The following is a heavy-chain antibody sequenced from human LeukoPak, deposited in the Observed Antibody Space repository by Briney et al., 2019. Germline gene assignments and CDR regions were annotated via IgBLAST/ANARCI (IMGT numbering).Heavy chain of an antibody. J-gene: IGHJ4*02. Sequence: GGSLRLSCAASGFTFSSYAVSWVRQAPGKGLEWVSSISGSGGSTYSADSVKGRFTISRDNSKNTLYLQMNSLRAEDAALYYCAKDRSCTNDICHGDFDYWGQGTLVTVSS. CDR1: GFTFSSYA. CDR2: ISGSGGST. V-gene: IGHV3-23*01. CDR3: AKDRSCTNDICHGDFDY. D-gene: IGHD2-8*01.